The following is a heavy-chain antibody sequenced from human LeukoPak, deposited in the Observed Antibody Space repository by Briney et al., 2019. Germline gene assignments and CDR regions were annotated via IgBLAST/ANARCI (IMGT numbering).Heavy chain of an antibody. CDR2: ISGSGDST. Sequence: PGGSLRLSCAASGFTFSYYAMSWVRQAPGKGLEWVSGISGSGDSTYYADSVKGRFAIFRDNSKNTLYLQMNSLRVEDTAVYYCAKVQSSVWVQTFDYWGQGTRVTVSS. CDR1: GFTFSYYA. D-gene: IGHD5-18*01. J-gene: IGHJ4*02. V-gene: IGHV3-23*01. CDR3: AKVQSSVWVQTFDY.